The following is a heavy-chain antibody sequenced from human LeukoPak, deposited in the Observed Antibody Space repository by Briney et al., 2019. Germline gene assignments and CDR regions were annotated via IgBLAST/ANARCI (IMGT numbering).Heavy chain of an antibody. D-gene: IGHD3-22*01. V-gene: IGHV3-21*01. CDR2: LSSSSTYI. J-gene: IGHJ4*02. Sequence: PGGSLRLSCAASGFTFSSYSMNWVRQAPGKALEWVSSLSSSSTYIFYADSVKGRFTISRDNAKNSLYLQMNSLRAEDTAVYYCARQYSSGYYYFDYWGQGTLVTVSS. CDR3: ARQYSSGYYYFDY. CDR1: GFTFSSYS.